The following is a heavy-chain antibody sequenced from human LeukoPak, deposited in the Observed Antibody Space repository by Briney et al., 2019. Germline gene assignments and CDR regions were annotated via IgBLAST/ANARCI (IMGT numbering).Heavy chain of an antibody. CDR2: VSGSGGSR. V-gene: IGHV3-23*01. J-gene: IGHJ4*02. Sequence: GGSLRLSCVASGFTFSSCDMSWVRQAPGKGLEWVSGVSGSGGSRNYADSVKGRFTISRDNSEKTLYLQMNSLRAEDTAVYYCARDRRMRVRGYGKTGTTALDYWGQGTLVTVSS. D-gene: IGHD1-7*01. CDR3: ARDRRMRVRGYGKTGTTALDY. CDR1: GFTFSSCD.